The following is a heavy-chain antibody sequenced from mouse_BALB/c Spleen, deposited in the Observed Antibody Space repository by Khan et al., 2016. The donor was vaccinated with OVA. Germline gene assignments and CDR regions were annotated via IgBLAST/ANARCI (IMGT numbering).Heavy chain of an antibody. V-gene: IGHV1-4*01. CDR1: GYTLTSYT. Sequence: QVQLKQFGAELARPGASVKMSCKASGYTLTSYTIHWIKQRPGQGLEWIGYINPSSGYTNYNQKFKDKATLTADKSSTTAYMQLSSLTSDDSAVYYCARDGAYYRNDGWFAYWGQGTLVTVSA. CDR2: INPSSGYT. J-gene: IGHJ3*01. CDR3: ARDGAYYRNDGWFAY. D-gene: IGHD2-14*01.